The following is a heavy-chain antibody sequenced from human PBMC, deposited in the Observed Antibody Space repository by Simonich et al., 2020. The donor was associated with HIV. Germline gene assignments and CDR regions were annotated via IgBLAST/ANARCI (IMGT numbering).Heavy chain of an antibody. CDR3: ARAGRGSGSSFYWYFDL. Sequence: QVQLPQWGAGLLKPSESLSLTCAVYGGSFSGYYWNWIRQPPGKGLEWIGEINHSGSTNYNPALKRLVTISVDTSKNQFSLKLSSVSAADTAVYYCARAGRGSGSSFYWYFDLWGRGTLVTVSS. D-gene: IGHD1-26*01. CDR2: INHSGST. CDR1: GGSFSGYY. V-gene: IGHV4-34*01. J-gene: IGHJ2*01.